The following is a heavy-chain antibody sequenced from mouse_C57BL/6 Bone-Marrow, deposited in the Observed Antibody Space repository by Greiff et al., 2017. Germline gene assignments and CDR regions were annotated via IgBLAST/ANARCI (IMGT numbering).Heavy chain of an antibody. CDR3: ARSPPQLGRSDAIDY. V-gene: IGHV7-3*01. CDR1: GFTFTDYY. CDR2: IRNKANGYTT. J-gene: IGHJ4*01. Sequence: DVMLVESGGGLVQPGGSLSLSCAASGFTFTDYYMSWVRQPPGKALEWLGFIRNKANGYTTEYSASVKGRFTISRDNSQSILYLQMNALRAEDSATSYCARSPPQLGRSDAIDYWGQGTSVTVSS. D-gene: IGHD4-1*02.